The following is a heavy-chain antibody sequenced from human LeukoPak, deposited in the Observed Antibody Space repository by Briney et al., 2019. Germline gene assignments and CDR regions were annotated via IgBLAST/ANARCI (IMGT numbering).Heavy chain of an antibody. CDR2: IKSKTDGGTT. J-gene: IGHJ4*02. CDR1: GFTFSNAW. D-gene: IGHD3-22*01. V-gene: IGHV3-15*01. Sequence: KPGGSLRLSCAASGFTFSNAWMSWVRQAPGKGLECVGRIKSKTDGGTTDYAAPVKGRFTISRDDSKNTLYLQMNSLKTEDTAVYYCTTAYYDSSPMWDWGQGTLVTVSS. CDR3: TTAYYDSSPMWD.